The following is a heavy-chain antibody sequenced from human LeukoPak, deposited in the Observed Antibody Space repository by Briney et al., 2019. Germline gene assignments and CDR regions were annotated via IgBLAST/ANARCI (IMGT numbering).Heavy chain of an antibody. J-gene: IGHJ4*02. CDR1: GGSISSSSYY. D-gene: IGHD1-20*01. CDR3: ARQSLTGTTTY. CDR2: INHSGST. Sequence: SETLSLTCTVSGGSISSSSYYWGWIRQPPGKGLEWIGEINHSGSTNYNPSLKSRVTISVDTSKNQFSLKLSSVTAADTAVYYCARQSLTGTTTYWGQGTLVTVSS. V-gene: IGHV4-39*01.